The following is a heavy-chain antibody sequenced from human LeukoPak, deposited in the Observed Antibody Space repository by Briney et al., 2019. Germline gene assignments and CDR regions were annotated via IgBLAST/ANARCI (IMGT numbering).Heavy chain of an antibody. J-gene: IGHJ6*02. CDR3: ARGFSLSYSGYGMDV. CDR2: IYYSGST. Sequence: SETLSLTCTVSGGSIRSYYWSWIRQPPGKGLEWIGYIYYSGSTNYNPSLKSRVTISVDTSKNQFSLKLSSVTAADTAVYYCARGFSLSYSGYGMDVWGQGTTVTVSS. D-gene: IGHD1-26*01. V-gene: IGHV4-59*01. CDR1: GGSIRSYY.